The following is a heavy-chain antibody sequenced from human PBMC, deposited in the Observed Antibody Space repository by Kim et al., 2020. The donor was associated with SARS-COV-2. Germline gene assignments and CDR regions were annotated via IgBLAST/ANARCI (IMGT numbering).Heavy chain of an antibody. D-gene: IGHD3-3*01. Sequence: GGSLRLSCAASGFTVSSIYMSWVRQAPGKGLEWVSVIYKGDITYYADSVKGRFTISRDNSKNTLYLQMNSLRAEDTAVYYCARGGVVYDFWNREYYYDY. J-gene: IGHJ4*01. CDR2: IYKGDIT. CDR3: ARGGVVYDFWNREYYYDY. CDR1: GFTVSSIY. V-gene: IGHV3-53*01.